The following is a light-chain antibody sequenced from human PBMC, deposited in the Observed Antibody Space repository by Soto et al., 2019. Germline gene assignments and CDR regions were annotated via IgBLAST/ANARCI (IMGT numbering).Light chain of an antibody. CDR3: QQYGSSPQT. V-gene: IGKV3-20*01. CDR1: QSVSSSY. J-gene: IGKJ5*01. Sequence: EIVLTQSPGTLSLSPGERATLSSRASQSVSSSYLAWYQQKPGQAPRLLIYGASSRATGIPDRFSGSGSGTDFTLTISRLEPEDFAVYYCQQYGSSPQTFGQGTRLE. CDR2: GAS.